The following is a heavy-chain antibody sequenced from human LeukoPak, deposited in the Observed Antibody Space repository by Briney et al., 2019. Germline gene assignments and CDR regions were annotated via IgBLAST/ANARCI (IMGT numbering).Heavy chain of an antibody. CDR2: ISGSGGST. CDR1: GFTFSSYA. V-gene: IGHV3-23*01. D-gene: IGHD4-17*01. J-gene: IGHJ6*02. Sequence: PGGSLRLSCVVSGFTFSSYAMSWVRQAPGKGLEWVSAISGSGGSTYYADSVKGRFTISRDNSKNTLYLQMNSLRAEDTAVYYCAVTTDSFYYYYGMDVWGQGTTVTVSS. CDR3: AVTTDSFYYYYGMDV.